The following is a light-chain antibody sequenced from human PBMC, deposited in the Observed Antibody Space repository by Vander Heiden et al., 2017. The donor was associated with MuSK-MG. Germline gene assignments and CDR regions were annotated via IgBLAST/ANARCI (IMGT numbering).Light chain of an antibody. Sequence: SSELTQDPAVSVALGQTVRITCQGDSLRSYYASWYQQKPGQAPVLVIDVKNNRPSGIPDRFSCSSSGNTASSTITGAQAEDEADDYCNSRDSSGNHLVVFGTGTKLTVL. CDR2: VKN. CDR1: SLRSYY. CDR3: NSRDSSGNHLVV. J-gene: IGLJ1*01. V-gene: IGLV3-19*01.